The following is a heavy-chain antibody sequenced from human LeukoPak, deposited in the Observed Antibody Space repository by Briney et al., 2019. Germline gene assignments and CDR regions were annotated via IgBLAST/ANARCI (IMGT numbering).Heavy chain of an antibody. Sequence: GGSPRLACEASGFTFRNYAMSWVRQAPGKGLEWVSAIGGSGGSTYYADSVKGRFTISRGKSKDTVYLQMDSLRAEDTAIYFCARVCTNCQEDYWGQGALVTVSS. V-gene: IGHV3-23*01. D-gene: IGHD2-2*01. CDR1: GFTFRNYA. CDR2: IGGSGGST. J-gene: IGHJ4*02. CDR3: ARVCTNCQEDY.